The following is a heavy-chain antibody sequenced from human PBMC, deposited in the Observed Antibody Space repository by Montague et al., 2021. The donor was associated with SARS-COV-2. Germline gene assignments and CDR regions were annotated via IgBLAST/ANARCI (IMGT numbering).Heavy chain of an antibody. J-gene: IGHJ3*02. V-gene: IGHV3-7*01. CDR1: GFTVSSYC. CDR2: IKRDGSAN. Sequence: SLRLSCAASGFTVSSYCMSWVRQAPGKGLEWVATIKRDGSANYYXSSVKGLSIISRDNAKNSLYLQMNRLRAEATAVYYCARDTYSSRWSDDFDIWGQGTMVTVSS. CDR3: ARDTYSSRWSDDFDI. D-gene: IGHD6-13*01.